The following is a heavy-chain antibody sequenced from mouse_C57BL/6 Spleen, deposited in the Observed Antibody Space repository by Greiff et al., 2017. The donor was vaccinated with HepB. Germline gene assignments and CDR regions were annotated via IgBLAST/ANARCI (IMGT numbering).Heavy chain of an antibody. CDR1: GYAFSSYW. Sequence: QVQLQQSGAELVKPGASVKISCKASGYAFSSYWMNWVKQRPGKGLEWIGQIYPGDGDTNYNGKFKGKATLTADKSSSTAYMQLSSLTSEDSVVYFCASTLAYYSNYAMDYWGQGTSVTVSS. CDR2: IYPGDGDT. J-gene: IGHJ4*01. V-gene: IGHV1-80*01. D-gene: IGHD2-5*01. CDR3: ASTLAYYSNYAMDY.